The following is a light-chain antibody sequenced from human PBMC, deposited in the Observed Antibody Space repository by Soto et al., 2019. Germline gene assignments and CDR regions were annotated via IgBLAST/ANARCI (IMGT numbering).Light chain of an antibody. V-gene: IGLV2-14*01. CDR2: EVS. CDR3: SSHTSYSTRV. CDR1: SSDVGGYNY. Sequence: QSALTQPAYVSGSPGQSIAISCTGTSSDVGGYNYVSWYQQHPGKAPKLMIHEVSNRPSGVSDRFSGSKSGNTASLTISGLQADDEADYYCSSHTSYSTRVFGTGTKV. J-gene: IGLJ1*01.